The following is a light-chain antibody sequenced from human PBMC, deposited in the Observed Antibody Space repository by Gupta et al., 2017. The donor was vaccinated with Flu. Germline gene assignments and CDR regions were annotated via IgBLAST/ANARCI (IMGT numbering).Light chain of an antibody. CDR1: QYIINY. CDR3: QQYYKLPPYT. J-gene: IGKJ2*01. V-gene: IGKV1-33*01. CDR2: DAS. Sequence: SSLSASLGDRVTITCQASQYIINYLSWYQQKPGKAPRLLIYDASSLETGVPSRFSGSGFGTTFTLTISSLQPEDIATYYCQQYYKLPPYTFGQGTKLAIK.